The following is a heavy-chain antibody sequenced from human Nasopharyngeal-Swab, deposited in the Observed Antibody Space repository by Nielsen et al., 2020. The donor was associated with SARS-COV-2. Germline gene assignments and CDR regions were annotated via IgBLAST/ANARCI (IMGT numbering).Heavy chain of an antibody. CDR2: IYPGDSDT. CDR3: ARHEERTSGYFYNYGMDV. Sequence: GESLKISCKGSGYSFSRHWIGWVRQMPGKGLEWMGIIYPGDSDTRYSPAFQGQVILSVDKSISPAYLQWSSLKASDTAIYYCARHEERTSGYFYNYGMDVWGQGTTVTVSS. V-gene: IGHV5-51*01. D-gene: IGHD1/OR15-1a*01. CDR1: GYSFSRHW. J-gene: IGHJ6*02.